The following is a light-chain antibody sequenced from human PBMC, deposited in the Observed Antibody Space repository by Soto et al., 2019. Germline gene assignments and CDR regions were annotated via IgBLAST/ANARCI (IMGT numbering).Light chain of an antibody. J-gene: IGLJ1*01. CDR3: CSYAGSSTLV. V-gene: IGLV2-23*01. Sequence: QSVLTQPASVSGSPGQPITISCTGTSSDVGSYNLVSWYQQHPGKAPKLMIYEGSKRPSGVSNRFSGSKSGNTASLTISGRQAEDEADYYCCSYAGSSTLVFGTGTKVTVL. CDR1: SSDVGSYNL. CDR2: EGS.